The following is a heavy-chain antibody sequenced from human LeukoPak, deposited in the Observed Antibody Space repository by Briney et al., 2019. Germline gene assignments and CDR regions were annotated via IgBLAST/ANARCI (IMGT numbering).Heavy chain of an antibody. V-gene: IGHV3-48*03. CDR1: GFTFSSYE. CDR2: ISSSGSTI. CDR3: ATALVGATRGFDC. Sequence: GGSLRLSCAASGFTFSSYEMNWVRQAPGKGLEWVSYISSSGSTIYYADSVKGRFTISRDNAKNSLYLQMNSLRAEDTAVYYCATALVGATRGFDCWGQGTLVTVSS. J-gene: IGHJ4*02. D-gene: IGHD1-26*01.